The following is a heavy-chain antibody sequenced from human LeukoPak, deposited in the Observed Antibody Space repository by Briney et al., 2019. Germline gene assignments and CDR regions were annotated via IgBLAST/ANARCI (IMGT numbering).Heavy chain of an antibody. J-gene: IGHJ4*02. V-gene: IGHV3-30-3*01. D-gene: IGHD3-22*01. CDR1: GFTFSSYA. CDR2: ISYDGSNK. CDR3: AREDDSSGYFIFDY. Sequence: PGGSLRLSCAASGFTFSSYAMHWVRQAPGKGLEWVAVISYDGSNKYYADSVKGRFTISRDNSKNTLYLQMNSLRVEDTAVYYCAREDDSSGYFIFDYWGQGTLVTVSS.